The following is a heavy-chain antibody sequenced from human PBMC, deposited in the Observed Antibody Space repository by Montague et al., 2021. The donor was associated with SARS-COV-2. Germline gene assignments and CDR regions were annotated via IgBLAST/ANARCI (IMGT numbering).Heavy chain of an antibody. J-gene: IGHJ4*02. D-gene: IGHD3-3*01. CDR1: GGSISSGSYY. CDR3: ARSDFWSGYLYFDY. CDR2: SYTSGST. V-gene: IGHV4-61*02. Sequence: TLSLTCTDSGGSISSGSYYWSWIRQPAGKGLEWIGRSYTSGSTNYNPSLKSRVTISVDTSKNQFSLKLSSVTAADTAVYYCARSDFWSGYLYFDYWGQGTLVTVSS.